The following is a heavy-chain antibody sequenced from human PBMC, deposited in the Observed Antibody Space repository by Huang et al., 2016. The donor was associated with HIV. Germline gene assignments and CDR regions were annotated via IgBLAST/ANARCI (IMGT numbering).Heavy chain of an antibody. Sequence: QVQLVESGGGVVQPGRSLRLFCAVSGFTFRDHPMHWVRQAPGKGVELVAVISFDGRNKFYADFVRGRFTISRDNSKNILYLQLNSLTPADTSIYYCARDTTTVAGLDFWGQGALVTVSS. CDR3: ARDTTTVAGLDF. CDR1: GFTFRDHP. CDR2: ISFDGRNK. V-gene: IGHV3-30*14. D-gene: IGHD6-19*01. J-gene: IGHJ4*02.